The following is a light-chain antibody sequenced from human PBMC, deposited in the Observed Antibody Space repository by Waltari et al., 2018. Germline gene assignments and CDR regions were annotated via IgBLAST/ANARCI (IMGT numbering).Light chain of an antibody. Sequence: IVLTQAPATLSLSPGERGTLSCRASQSIGNSFAWYPQKPGQAPRPLISGASDRATRIPARLSGSGSVTACTLTITSLVPEDFAVYYCQQRGDWPITVGQGTRLEIK. CDR2: GAS. V-gene: IGKV3-11*01. J-gene: IGKJ5*01. CDR1: QSIGNS. CDR3: QQRGDWPIT.